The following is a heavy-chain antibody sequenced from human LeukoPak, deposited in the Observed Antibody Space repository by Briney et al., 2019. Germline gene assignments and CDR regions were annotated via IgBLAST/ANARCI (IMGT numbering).Heavy chain of an antibody. Sequence: QPGRSLRLSCAASGFTFSSYAMHWVRQAPGKGLEWVAVISYDGSNKYYADSVKGRFTISRDNSKNTLYLQMNSLRAEDTAAYYCARDDGYDYWGQGTLVTVSS. D-gene: IGHD5-24*01. V-gene: IGHV3-30*01. CDR3: ARDDGYDY. J-gene: IGHJ4*02. CDR2: ISYDGSNK. CDR1: GFTFSSYA.